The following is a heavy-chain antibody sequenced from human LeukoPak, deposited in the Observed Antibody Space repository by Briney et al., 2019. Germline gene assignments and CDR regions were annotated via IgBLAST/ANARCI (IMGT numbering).Heavy chain of an antibody. CDR1: GFTFSSYA. D-gene: IGHD3-10*01. CDR3: ARGRGVRGVITPRYFDL. Sequence: PGGSLRLSCAASGFTFSSYAMSWIRQPPGKGLEWIGEINHSGSTNYNPSLKSRVTISVDTSKNQFSLKLSSVTAADTAVYYCARGRGVRGVITPRYFDLWGRGTLVTVSS. J-gene: IGHJ2*01. V-gene: IGHV4-34*01. CDR2: INHSGST.